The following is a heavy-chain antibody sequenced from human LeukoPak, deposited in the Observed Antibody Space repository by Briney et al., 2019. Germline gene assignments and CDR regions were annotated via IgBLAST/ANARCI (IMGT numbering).Heavy chain of an antibody. D-gene: IGHD1-26*01. J-gene: IGHJ4*02. CDR2: LYYSGST. CDR3: ARAASGSYYEVNY. V-gene: IGHV4-59*01. CDR1: AGSISSYY. Sequence: SETLSLTCTVSAGSISSYYWRWIRQPPGKGREWFGYLYYSGSTNYNPSLKSRVTISVDTSKNQFSLKLSCVTAADTAVYYCARAASGSYYEVNYWGQGTLVTVSS.